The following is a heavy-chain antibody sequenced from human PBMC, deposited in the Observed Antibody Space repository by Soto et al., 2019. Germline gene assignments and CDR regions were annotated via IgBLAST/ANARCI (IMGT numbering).Heavy chain of an antibody. CDR3: ARSGDNYNALDY. J-gene: IGHJ4*02. Sequence: PGGSLRLSCAASGFTFSDYYMSWIRQAPGKGLEWLSYSSNSGTYTRYADSVKGRFSISRDNAKNSLFLQINSLRGEDTAIYYCARSGDNYNALDYWGQGTPVTVSS. CDR1: GFTFSDYY. V-gene: IGHV3-11*06. CDR2: SSNSGTYT. D-gene: IGHD1-1*01.